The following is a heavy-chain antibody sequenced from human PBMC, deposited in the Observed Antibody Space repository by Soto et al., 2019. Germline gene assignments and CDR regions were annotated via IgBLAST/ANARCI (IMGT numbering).Heavy chain of an antibody. Sequence: QVQLQESGPGLVKPSETLSLTCTVSSGSVSSGSYYWSWIRQPPGKGLEWIGYIYNSRATSYTPSLKSRVTISVDTSKNQFSLKLSSVTAADTAVYYSARLHEALDFWGQGTLVTVSS. D-gene: IGHD4-4*01. CDR1: SGSVSSGSYY. J-gene: IGHJ4*02. CDR3: ARLHEALDF. CDR2: IYNSRAT. V-gene: IGHV4-61*01.